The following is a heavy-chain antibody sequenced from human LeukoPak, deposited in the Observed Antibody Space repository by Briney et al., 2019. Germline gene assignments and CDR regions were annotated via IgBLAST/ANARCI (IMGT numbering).Heavy chain of an antibody. V-gene: IGHV4-59*12. CDR1: GGSISSYY. Sequence: PSETLSLTCTVSGGSISSYYWSWIRQPPGKGLEWIGYIYYSGSTNYKSSLKSRVTISVDTSKNQFSLKLSSVTAADTAVYYCAREDFWSGYIDYWGQGTLVTVSS. CDR3: AREDFWSGYIDY. D-gene: IGHD3-3*01. CDR2: IYYSGST. J-gene: IGHJ4*02.